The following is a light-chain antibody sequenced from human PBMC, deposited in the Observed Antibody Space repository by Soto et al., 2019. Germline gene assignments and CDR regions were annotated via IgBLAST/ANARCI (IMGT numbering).Light chain of an antibody. CDR3: QQYNNLPPYT. CDR2: GSS. V-gene: IGKV3-15*01. J-gene: IGKJ2*01. CDR1: QSVSSN. Sequence: EIVMTQSPATLSVSPGERATLSCRASQSVSSNLAGYQQKPGQAPRLLIYGSSTRANGIPARFSGSGSGTESTLTISSLQSEDFAVYYCQQYNNLPPYTFGQGTKLEIK.